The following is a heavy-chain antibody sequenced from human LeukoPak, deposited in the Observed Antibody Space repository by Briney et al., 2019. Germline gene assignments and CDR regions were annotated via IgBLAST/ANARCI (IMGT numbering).Heavy chain of an antibody. CDR1: GYTFTSYD. J-gene: IGHJ4*02. CDR2: MNPNSGNT. V-gene: IGHV1-8*03. Sequence: ASAKVSCKASGYTFTSYDINWVRQATGQGLEWMGWMNPNSGNTGYAQKFQGRVTITRNTSISTAYMELSSLRSEDTAVYYCARYSGSYYYFDYWGQGTLVTVSS. CDR3: ARYSGSYYYFDY. D-gene: IGHD1-26*01.